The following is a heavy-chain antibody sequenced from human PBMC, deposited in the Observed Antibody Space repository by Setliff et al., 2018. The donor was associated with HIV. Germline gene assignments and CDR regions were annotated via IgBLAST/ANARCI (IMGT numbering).Heavy chain of an antibody. CDR3: ARHRKDDYFFTAYFDS. D-gene: IGHD4-17*01. J-gene: IGHJ4*02. Sequence: SETLSLTCSVSGGSINGGTYYWTWIRQSAGKGLEWIGHIYITGDTDYNPSLKSRVTISVDTSKNQFSLTFTSVTATDTAVYYCARHRKDDYFFTAYFDSLGQGALVTVSS. V-gene: IGHV4-61*09. CDR1: GGSINGGTYY. CDR2: IYITGDT.